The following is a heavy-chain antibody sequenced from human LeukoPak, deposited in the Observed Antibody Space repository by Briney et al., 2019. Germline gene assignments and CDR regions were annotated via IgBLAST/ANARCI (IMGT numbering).Heavy chain of an antibody. Sequence: GASVKVSCKASGYTLTGYYMHWVRQAPGQGLEWMGWINPNSGGTNYAQKFQGRVTMTRDTSISTAYMELSRLRSDDTAVYYCARPIAAAGQVDYWGQGTLVTVSS. V-gene: IGHV1-2*02. CDR2: INPNSGGT. CDR3: ARPIAAAGQVDY. CDR1: GYTLTGYY. D-gene: IGHD6-13*01. J-gene: IGHJ4*02.